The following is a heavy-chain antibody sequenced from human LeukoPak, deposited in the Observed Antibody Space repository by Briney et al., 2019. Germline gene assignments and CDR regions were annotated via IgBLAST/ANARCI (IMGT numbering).Heavy chain of an antibody. J-gene: IGHJ3*02. CDR3: ARVGRYALHAFDI. V-gene: IGHV1-8*01. D-gene: IGHD2-2*01. Sequence: GASVKVSCKASGYTFTSYDINWVRQATGQGLEWMGWMNPNSGNTGYAQKFQGRVTMTRNTSISTAYLELSSLRSEDTAVYYCARVGRYALHAFDIWGQGTMVTVSS. CDR2: MNPNSGNT. CDR1: GYTFTSYD.